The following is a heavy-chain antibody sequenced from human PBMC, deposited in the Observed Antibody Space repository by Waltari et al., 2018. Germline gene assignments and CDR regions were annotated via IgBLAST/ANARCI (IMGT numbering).Heavy chain of an antibody. V-gene: IGHV1-2*06. CDR1: GYTFTASH. CDR3: ARAGSGWLQLNPFDY. D-gene: IGHD5-12*01. J-gene: IGHJ4*02. Sequence: QVQLVQSGAEVKKPGASLKVTCTASGYTFTASHLQPLRPAPGQGLEWMGRINPNSGGTNYAQKCQGRVTMTRDTSISTAYMELSRLRSDDTAVYYCARAGSGWLQLNPFDYWGQGTLVTVSS. CDR2: INPNSGGT.